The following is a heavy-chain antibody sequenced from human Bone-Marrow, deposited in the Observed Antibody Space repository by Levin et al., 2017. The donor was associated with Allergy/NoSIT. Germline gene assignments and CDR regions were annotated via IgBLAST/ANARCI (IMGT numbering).Heavy chain of an antibody. D-gene: IGHD3-10*01. Sequence: PGGSLRLSCVASEFAFSAHWMTWVRQAPGKGLEWVASINQDGSVKHYVDSVKGRFTISRDNAKNSLYLQMNDLRAEGTAVYHCARLRGSDAAFDGWGQGTLVTVSS. CDR2: INQDGSVK. J-gene: IGHJ3*01. CDR3: ARLRGSDAAFDG. V-gene: IGHV3-7*01. CDR1: EFAFSAHW.